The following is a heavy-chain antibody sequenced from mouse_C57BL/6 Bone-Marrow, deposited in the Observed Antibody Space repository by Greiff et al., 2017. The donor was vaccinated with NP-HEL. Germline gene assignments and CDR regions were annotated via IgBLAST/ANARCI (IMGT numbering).Heavy chain of an antibody. CDR2: ISDGGSYT. Sequence: EVKLVESGGGLVKPGGSLKLSCAASGFTFSSYAMSWVRQTPEKRLEWVATISDGGSYTYYPDNVKGRFTISRDNAKNNLYLQMSHLKSEDTAMYYCARDRGGSSAYYYAMDYWGQGTSVTVSS. V-gene: IGHV5-4*01. CDR1: GFTFSSYA. J-gene: IGHJ4*01. D-gene: IGHD1-1*01. CDR3: ARDRGGSSAYYYAMDY.